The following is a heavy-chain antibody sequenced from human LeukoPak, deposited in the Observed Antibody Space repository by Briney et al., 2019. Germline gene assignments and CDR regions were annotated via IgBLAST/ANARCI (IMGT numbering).Heavy chain of an antibody. J-gene: IGHJ4*02. CDR1: GFAFSDYY. V-gene: IGHV3-11*03. Sequence: GGSLRLSCAASGFAFSDYYMSWIRQAPGKGLEWVSYISGSSSYTNYADSVKGRFTISRDNAKNSLYLQMNSLRAEDTAVYYCARSRGAGPGAYFDYWGQGTLITVSS. D-gene: IGHD6-19*01. CDR3: ARSRGAGPGAYFDY. CDR2: ISGSSSYT.